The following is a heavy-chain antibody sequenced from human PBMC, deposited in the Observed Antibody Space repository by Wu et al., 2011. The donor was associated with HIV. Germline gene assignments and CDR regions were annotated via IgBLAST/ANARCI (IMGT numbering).Heavy chain of an antibody. CDR1: GYTFTDYF. CDR3: AMIRGGHFNDY. J-gene: IGHJ4*02. V-gene: IGHV1-2*02. D-gene: IGHD1-26*01. Sequence: QVQLVQSGAEMKKPGASLNVSCKASGYTFTDYFMHWVRQVPGRGLEWMGWINPKSGDTNYSQRFEGRVTMTRDTSTSTVYMELSGLRSDDTATYFXAMIRGGHFNDYWGQGTLVTVSS. CDR2: INPKSGDT.